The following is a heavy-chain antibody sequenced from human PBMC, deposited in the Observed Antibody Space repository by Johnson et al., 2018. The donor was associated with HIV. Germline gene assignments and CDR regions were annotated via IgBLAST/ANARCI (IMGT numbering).Heavy chain of an antibody. CDR3: ARGSRYTYDNDDAYLLHAFDF. CDR2: ISSSGSTI. CDR1: GFTFSDYY. Sequence: QVQLVESGGGLVKPGGSLRLSCAASGFTFSDYYMSWIRQAPGKGLEWVSYISSSGSTIYYADSVKGPFTISRDNAKNSLYLQMNSLRAEDTAVYYCARGSRYTYDNDDAYLLHAFDFWGQGTMVTVSS. V-gene: IGHV3-11*04. J-gene: IGHJ3*01. D-gene: IGHD3-22*01.